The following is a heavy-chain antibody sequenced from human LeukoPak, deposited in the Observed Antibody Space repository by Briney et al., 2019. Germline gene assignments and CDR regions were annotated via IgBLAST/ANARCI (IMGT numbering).Heavy chain of an antibody. CDR3: ARGGLVPAAITTFDY. CDR1: GFTFSSYW. V-gene: IGHV3-7*01. D-gene: IGHD2-2*02. CDR2: IKQDGSEK. Sequence: PGGSLRLSCAASGFTFSSYWVSWVRQAPGKGLEWVAYIKQDGSEKYYVDSVKGRFTISRDNAKNSLYLQMNSLRAEDTAVYYCARGGLVPAAITTFDYWGQGALVTVSS. J-gene: IGHJ4*02.